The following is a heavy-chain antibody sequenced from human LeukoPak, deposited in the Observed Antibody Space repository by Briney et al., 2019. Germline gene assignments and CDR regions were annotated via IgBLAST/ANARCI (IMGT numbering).Heavy chain of an antibody. V-gene: IGHV3-23*01. CDR2: ISGSGANT. J-gene: IGHJ4*02. Sequence: PGGSLRLSCAASGFAFSTYGMGWVRQAPGKGLEWVSGISGSGANTYYPDSVKGRFTISRDNSKNTLYLQMNSLRAEDTAVYYCAKAEPGPDYWGQGTLVTVSS. D-gene: IGHD1-1*01. CDR1: GFAFSTYG. CDR3: AKAEPGPDY.